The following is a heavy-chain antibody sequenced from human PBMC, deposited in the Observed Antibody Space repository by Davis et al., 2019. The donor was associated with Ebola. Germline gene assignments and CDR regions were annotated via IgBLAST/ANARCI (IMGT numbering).Heavy chain of an antibody. D-gene: IGHD3-3*01. V-gene: IGHV3-30*18. CDR3: AKDFGSYYDFWSGYPNYYYYGMDV. Sequence: PGGSLRLSCAASGFSFKTFGMHWVRQPPGKGLEWVAAISPDGGEKKYADSVKGRFIISRDNSQNTMDLQMNSLRAEDTAVYYCAKDFGSYYDFWSGYPNYYYYGMDVWGQGTTVTVSS. J-gene: IGHJ6*02. CDR1: GFSFKTFG. CDR2: ISPDGGEK.